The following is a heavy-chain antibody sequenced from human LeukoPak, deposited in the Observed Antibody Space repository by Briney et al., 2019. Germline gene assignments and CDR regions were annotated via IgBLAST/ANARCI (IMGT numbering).Heavy chain of an antibody. CDR3: ARYCSSTSCYTAFDY. CDR1: GGSISSSSYY. J-gene: IGHJ4*02. Sequence: SGTLSLTCTVSGGSISSSSYYWGWIRQPPGKGLEWIGSIYYSGSTYYNPSLKSRVTISVDTSKNQFSLKLSSVTAADTAVYYCARYCSSTSCYTAFDYWGQGTLVTVSS. V-gene: IGHV4-39*07. D-gene: IGHD2-2*02. CDR2: IYYSGST.